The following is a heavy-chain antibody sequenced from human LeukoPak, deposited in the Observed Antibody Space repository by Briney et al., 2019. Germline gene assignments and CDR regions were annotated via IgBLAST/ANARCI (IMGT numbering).Heavy chain of an antibody. J-gene: IGHJ3*02. D-gene: IGHD1-14*01. CDR3: ARDLSGISSATDAFDI. V-gene: IGHV1-2*06. Sequence: ASVKVSCKTSGYTFTAYYMHWVRQAPGQGLEWMRRINPNSGGTNYAQKFQGRVTMTRDTSISTAYMELSRLRSDDTAVYFCARDLSGISSATDAFDIWGRGTMVTVSS. CDR2: INPNSGGT. CDR1: GYTFTAYY.